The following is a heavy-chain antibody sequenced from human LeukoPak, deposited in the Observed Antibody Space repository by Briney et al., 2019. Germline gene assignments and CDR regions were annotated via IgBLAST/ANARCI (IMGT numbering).Heavy chain of an antibody. D-gene: IGHD3-10*01. Sequence: PGGSLRLSCAASGFTFSSYAMSWVRQAPGKGLEWVSAISGSGGSTYYADSVKGRFTISRDNSKNTLYLQMNSLRAEDTAVYYCASIVRGVIHFDYWGQGTLVTVSS. J-gene: IGHJ4*02. CDR3: ASIVRGVIHFDY. CDR2: ISGSGGST. CDR1: GFTFSSYA. V-gene: IGHV3-23*01.